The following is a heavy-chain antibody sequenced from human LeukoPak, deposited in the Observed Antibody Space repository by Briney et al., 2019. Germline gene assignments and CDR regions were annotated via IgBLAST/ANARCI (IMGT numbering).Heavy chain of an antibody. D-gene: IGHD3-10*01. Sequence: SGPTLVKPTQTLTLTCTFSGFSLSTSGVGVGWIRQPPGKALEWLALIYWDDDKRYSPSLKSRLTITKDTSKNQVALTMTNMDPVDTATYYCAHSTVLLWFGELLPNYFDYWGQGTLVTVSS. V-gene: IGHV2-5*02. CDR1: GFSLSTSGVG. J-gene: IGHJ4*02. CDR2: IYWDDDK. CDR3: AHSTVLLWFGELLPNYFDY.